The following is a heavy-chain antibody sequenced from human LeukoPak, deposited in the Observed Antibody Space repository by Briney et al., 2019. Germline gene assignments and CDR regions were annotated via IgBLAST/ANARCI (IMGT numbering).Heavy chain of an antibody. CDR3: TTDRFS. Sequence: GGSLRLSCAASGFTFSNPWMSGVRQAPGKGLEGFGRIKSKTAGATTDYAAPVKGRFTISRDDSKNTLYLQMNSLKTEDTAVYYCTTDRFSWGQGTLVTVSS. D-gene: IGHD3-10*01. CDR1: GFTFSNPW. V-gene: IGHV3-15*01. J-gene: IGHJ5*02. CDR2: IKSKTAGATT.